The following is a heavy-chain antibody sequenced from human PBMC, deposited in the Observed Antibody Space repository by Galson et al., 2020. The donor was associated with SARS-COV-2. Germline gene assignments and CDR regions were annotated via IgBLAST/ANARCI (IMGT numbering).Heavy chain of an antibody. D-gene: IGHD3-16*01. Sequence: GESLKISCAASGFTVSANYMSWVRQAPGKGLEWVSVIYSDGSTSYADSVKGRITISRDTSKNTLYLQMNSLRAEDSAVYYCARDPGGGYGLDVWGQGTTVSVSS. J-gene: IGHJ6*02. CDR2: IYSDGST. CDR3: ARDPGGGYGLDV. V-gene: IGHV3-53*01. CDR1: GFTVSANY.